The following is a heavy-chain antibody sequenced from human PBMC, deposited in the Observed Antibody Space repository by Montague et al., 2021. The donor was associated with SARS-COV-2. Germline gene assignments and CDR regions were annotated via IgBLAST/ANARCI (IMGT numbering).Heavy chain of an antibody. CDR2: IYSGGST. V-gene: IGHV3-53*01. Sequence: SLRLSCAASGFTVSRNYMSWVRQAPGKGLEWVSVIYSGGSTYYADSVKGRFTISRDNSKNTLYLQMNSLRAEDTAVYYCARDVSPIGLMDVWGQGTTVTVSS. CDR1: GFTVSRNY. J-gene: IGHJ6*02. CDR3: ARDVSPIGLMDV.